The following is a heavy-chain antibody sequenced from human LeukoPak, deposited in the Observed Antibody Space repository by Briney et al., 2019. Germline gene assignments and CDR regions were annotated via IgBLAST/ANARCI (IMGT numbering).Heavy chain of an antibody. V-gene: IGHV3-33*01. CDR1: GFTFSSYG. D-gene: IGHD2-21*02. CDR2: ICYDGSNK. CDR3: ARGKGVVVTAIGYFDY. Sequence: GRSLRLSCAASGFTFSSYGMHWVRQAPGKGLEWVSVICYDGSNKYYADSVKGRFTISRDNSKNTLYLQMNSLRAEDTAVYYCARGKGVVVTAIGYFDYWGQGTLVTVSS. J-gene: IGHJ4*02.